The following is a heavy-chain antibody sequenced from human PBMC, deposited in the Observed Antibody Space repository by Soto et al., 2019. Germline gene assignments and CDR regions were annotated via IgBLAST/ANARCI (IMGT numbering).Heavy chain of an antibody. CDR1: GFTFSSYA. Sequence: GSLRLSCAASGFTFSSYAMSWVRQAPGKGLEWVSAISDSGGSTYYADSVRGRFSISRDNSKNTLHLQMNSLRAEDTALYYCAKAGPNSQGRNYFDYWGQGTLVTVSP. V-gene: IGHV3-23*01. CDR3: AKAGPNSQGRNYFDY. CDR2: ISDSGGST. D-gene: IGHD1-26*01. J-gene: IGHJ4*02.